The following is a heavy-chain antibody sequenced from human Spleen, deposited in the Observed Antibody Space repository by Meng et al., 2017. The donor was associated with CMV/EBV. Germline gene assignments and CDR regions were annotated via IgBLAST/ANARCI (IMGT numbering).Heavy chain of an antibody. J-gene: IGHJ6*02. V-gene: IGHV3-21*01. CDR3: ARDLPPLTMVRGVIISPLSGMDV. Sequence: GGSLRLSCAASGFLFSSYDMHWVRQAPGKGLEWVSFISGRSTNIYYADSLKGRFTISRDNAKKSLFLQMNSLRAEDTAVYYCARDLPPLTMVRGVIISPLSGMDVWGQGTTVTVSS. CDR2: ISGRSTNI. CDR1: GFLFSSYD. D-gene: IGHD3-10*01.